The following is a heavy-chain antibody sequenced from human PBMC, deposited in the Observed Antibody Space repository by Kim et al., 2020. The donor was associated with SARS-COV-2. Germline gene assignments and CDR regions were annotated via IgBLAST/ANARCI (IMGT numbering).Heavy chain of an antibody. D-gene: IGHD6-13*01. Sequence: SQTLSFTCAISGDSVSSNSAAWHWIRQSPSRGLEWLGRTYYRSKWYNDYAVSVKSRITINPDTSKNQFSLQLNSVTPEATAVYYCARGQLVPPARVDYWGQGTLVTVSS. V-gene: IGHV6-1*01. CDR2: TYYRSKWYN. CDR1: GDSVSSNSAA. CDR3: ARGQLVPPARVDY. J-gene: IGHJ4*02.